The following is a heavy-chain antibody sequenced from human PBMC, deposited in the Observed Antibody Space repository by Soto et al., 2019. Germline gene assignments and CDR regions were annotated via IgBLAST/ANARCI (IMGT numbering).Heavy chain of an antibody. D-gene: IGHD3-22*01. V-gene: IGHV4-39*01. CDR3: ARTYITMIVSSFDP. CDR2: IYYSGST. Sequence: SETLSLTCTFSGCSISSSSYYWGWIRQPPGKGLEWIGSIYYSGSTYYNPSLKSRVTISVDTSKNQFSLKLSSVTAADTAVYYCARTYITMIVSSFDPWGQGTLVTVSS. CDR1: GCSISSSSYY. J-gene: IGHJ5*02.